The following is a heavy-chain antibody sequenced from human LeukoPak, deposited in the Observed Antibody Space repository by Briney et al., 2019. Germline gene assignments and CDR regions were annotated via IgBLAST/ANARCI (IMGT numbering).Heavy chain of an antibody. CDR3: AKEGYCTNGVCYYFDY. Sequence: SETLSLTCTVSGGSISSYYWSWIRQPAGKGLEWIGRIYTSGSTNYNPSLKSRVTMSVDTSKNQFSLKLSSVTAADTAVYYCAKEGYCTNGVCYYFDYWAQGTLVTVSS. V-gene: IGHV4-4*07. CDR2: IYTSGST. D-gene: IGHD2-8*01. J-gene: IGHJ4*02. CDR1: GGSISSYY.